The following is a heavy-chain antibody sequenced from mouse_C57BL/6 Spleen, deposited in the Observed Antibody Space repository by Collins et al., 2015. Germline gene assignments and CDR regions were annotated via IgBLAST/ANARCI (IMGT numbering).Heavy chain of an antibody. CDR1: GFTFSSYA. CDR3: ARGGDDGYSWFAY. J-gene: IGHJ3*01. V-gene: IGHV5-6-5*01. Sequence: EVKLVESGGGLVKPGGSLKLSCAASGFTFSSYAMSWVRQTPEKRLEWIASISSGGSTYYPDSVKGRFTISRDNARNILYLQMSSLRSEDTAMYYCARGGDDGYSWFAYWGQGTLVTVSA. CDR2: ISSGGST. D-gene: IGHD2-3*01.